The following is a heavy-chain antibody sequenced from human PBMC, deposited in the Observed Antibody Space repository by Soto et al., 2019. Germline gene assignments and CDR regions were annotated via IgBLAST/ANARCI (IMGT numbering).Heavy chain of an antibody. V-gene: IGHV3-7*05. CDR1: GFTFRTTW. Sequence: EVQLVESGGGLVQPGGSLRLSCEASGFTFRTTWLSWVRQVPGKGLEWVANINLDGSEKNYVDSVKGRFTISRDNARNSLYLQMSSLRAEDTALYYCARDGSTSWYSYDYHGMDVWGQGTTVTVSS. CDR2: INLDGSEK. CDR3: ARDGSTSWYSYDYHGMDV. D-gene: IGHD5-18*01. J-gene: IGHJ6*02.